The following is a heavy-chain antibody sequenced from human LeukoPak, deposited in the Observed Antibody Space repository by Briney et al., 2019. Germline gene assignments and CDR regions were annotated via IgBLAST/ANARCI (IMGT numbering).Heavy chain of an antibody. CDR3: ARDDIAAATDAFDI. Sequence: GGSLRLSCAASGFTFSSYGMHWVRQAPGKGLEWVAVIWHDGSNKYYADSVKGRFTISRDNSKNTLYLQMNSLRAEDTAVYYCARDDIAAATDAFDIWGQGTMVTVSS. CDR2: IWHDGSNK. CDR1: GFTFSSYG. V-gene: IGHV3-33*01. J-gene: IGHJ3*02. D-gene: IGHD6-13*01.